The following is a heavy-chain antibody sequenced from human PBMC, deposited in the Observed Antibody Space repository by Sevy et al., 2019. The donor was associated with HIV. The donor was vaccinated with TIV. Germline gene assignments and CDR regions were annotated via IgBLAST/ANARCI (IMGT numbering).Heavy chain of an antibody. CDR1: GFAFYEYS. J-gene: IGHJ4*02. CDR2: LSFGCGKI. Sequence: GGSLRLSCAASGFAFYEYSMSWIRQAPGKGLEWVATLSFGCGKINYADSVKGRFTISRDNSKNSFYLQMDNLRVEDMALYYCAREVCSRPHDYWGQGTRVTVSS. D-gene: IGHD2-8*01. V-gene: IGHV3-23*01. CDR3: AREVCSRPHDY.